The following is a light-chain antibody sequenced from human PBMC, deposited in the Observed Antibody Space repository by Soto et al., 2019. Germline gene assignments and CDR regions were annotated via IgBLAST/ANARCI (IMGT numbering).Light chain of an antibody. CDR1: QTVGTNF. J-gene: IGKJ1*01. CDR2: GTS. CDR3: QHYSRTLPWT. V-gene: IGKV3-20*01. Sequence: EIVLTQSPGTLSLSPGETATLSCRASQTVGTNFLAWCQQKPGQAPRLLMFGTSNRATDIPDRFGGSGSGTDFTLTISRLEPEDVAVYYCQHYSRTLPWTFGQGTKVEIK.